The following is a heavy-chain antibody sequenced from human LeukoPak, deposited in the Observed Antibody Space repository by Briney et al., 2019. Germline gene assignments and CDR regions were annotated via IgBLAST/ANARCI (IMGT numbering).Heavy chain of an antibody. J-gene: IGHJ4*02. CDR3: AKEDY. Sequence: GGSLRLSCAASGFTFDDYAMHWVRQAAGKGLEWVSGISWNSGSIGYADSVKGRFTISRDNAKNSLYLQMNSLRAEDTALYYCAKEDYWGQGTLVTVSS. V-gene: IGHV3-9*01. CDR1: GFTFDDYA. CDR2: ISWNSGSI.